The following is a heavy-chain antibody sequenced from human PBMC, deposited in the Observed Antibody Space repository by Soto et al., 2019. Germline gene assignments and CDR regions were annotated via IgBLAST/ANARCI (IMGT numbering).Heavy chain of an antibody. J-gene: IGHJ6*02. CDR2: IWDDGSKK. D-gene: IGHD3-3*01. V-gene: IGHV3-33*01. Sequence: QVQVVESGGGVVQPGRSLRLSCAAPGFTFSSFGMHWVRQAPGKWLERVSLIWDDGSKKSYGDSVKGRFTISRDNSKNTVELQMNRMRADDTAVYYCARDASYYSLWSGYYPSRNGMDVWGQGTTVTVSS. CDR3: ARDASYYSLWSGYYPSRNGMDV. CDR1: GFTFSSFG.